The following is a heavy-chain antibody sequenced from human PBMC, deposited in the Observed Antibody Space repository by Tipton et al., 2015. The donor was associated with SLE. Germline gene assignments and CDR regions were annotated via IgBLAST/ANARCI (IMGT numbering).Heavy chain of an antibody. J-gene: IGHJ4*02. Sequence: SLRLSCAASGFTFSFYAMSWVRQAPGKGLEWVSGISGSGGSTYYADSVKGRFTISRDNSKNTLYLQMNSLRAEDTAVYYCANLITEAFLCWGQGTLVTVSS. D-gene: IGHD3-22*01. CDR1: GFTFSFYA. V-gene: IGHV3-23*01. CDR2: ISGSGGST. CDR3: ANLITEAFLC.